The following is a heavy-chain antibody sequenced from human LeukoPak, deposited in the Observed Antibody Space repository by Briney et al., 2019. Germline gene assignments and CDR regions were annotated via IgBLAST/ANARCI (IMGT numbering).Heavy chain of an antibody. V-gene: IGHV1-8*01. CDR3: ARVMFMVDYYYYYYMDV. J-gene: IGHJ6*03. CDR2: MNPDSGNT. D-gene: IGHD3-10*01. Sequence: ASVKVSCKASGYTFTSYDINWVRQATGQGLEWMGWMNPDSGNTGYAQKFQGRVTMTRNTSISTAYMELSSLRSEDTAVYYCARVMFMVDYYYYYYMDVWGKGTTVTVSS. CDR1: GYTFTSYD.